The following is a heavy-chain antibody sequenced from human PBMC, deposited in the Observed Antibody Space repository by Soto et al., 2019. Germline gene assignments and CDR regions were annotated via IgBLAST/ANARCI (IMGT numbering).Heavy chain of an antibody. CDR3: ARAFWSGSPDY. V-gene: IGHV4-34*01. CDR1: GGSFSGYY. J-gene: IGHJ4*02. Sequence: SETLSLTCAVYGGSFSGYYWSWIRQPPGKGLEWIGEIYHSGSTNYNPSLKSRVTISVDKSKNQFSLKLSSVTAADTAVYYCARAFWSGSPDYWGQGTLVTVSS. D-gene: IGHD3-3*01. CDR2: IYHSGST.